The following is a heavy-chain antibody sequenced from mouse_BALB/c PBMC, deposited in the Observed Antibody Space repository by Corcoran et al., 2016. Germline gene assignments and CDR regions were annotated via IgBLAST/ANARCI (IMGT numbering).Heavy chain of an antibody. J-gene: IGHJ2*01. V-gene: IGHV1-18*01. D-gene: IGHD1-1*01. CDR3: ASWGITTFDY. Sequence: EVLLQQSGPILVKPGASVKITCKTSGYTFTDYNMDWVKQSHGKSLEWIGDINPRSRGTIYNQTFEGRATLTVDKSSSTAYMELRSLTSDDNAVYYCASWGITTFDYLSQGTTVTVSS. CDR2: INPRSRGT. CDR1: GYTFTDYN.